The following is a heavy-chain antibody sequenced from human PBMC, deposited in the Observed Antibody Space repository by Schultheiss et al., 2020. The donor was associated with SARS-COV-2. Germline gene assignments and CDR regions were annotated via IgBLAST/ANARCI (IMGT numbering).Heavy chain of an antibody. D-gene: IGHD3-16*01. CDR2: IYSGGRT. V-gene: IGHV3-66*01. J-gene: IGHJ4*02. Sequence: GGSLRLSCTASGFTFGDYAMSWFRQAPGKGLEWVSVIYSGGRTYYADSVKGRFTISRDNSKNTLYLQVNSLRVEDTAVYYCARSPIEYNYAYAYWGQGTLVTVSS. CDR3: ARSPIEYNYAYAY. CDR1: GFTFGDYA.